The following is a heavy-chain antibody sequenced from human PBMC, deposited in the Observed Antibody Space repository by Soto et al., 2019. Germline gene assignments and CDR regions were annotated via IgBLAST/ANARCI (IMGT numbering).Heavy chain of an antibody. CDR3: VKGDWNDGHDY. Sequence: EVQLVESGGGLVQPGGSLRLSFSASGFTFSRYAMHCVRQAPGKGLEYVSAISRNGGSTYYADSVKGRFTISRDNSKNTLYLQMSRRRAEDTSVYYCVKGDWNDGHDYWGQGNLVTVSS. D-gene: IGHD1-1*01. J-gene: IGHJ4*02. CDR2: ISRNGGST. V-gene: IGHV3-64D*06. CDR1: GFTFSRYA.